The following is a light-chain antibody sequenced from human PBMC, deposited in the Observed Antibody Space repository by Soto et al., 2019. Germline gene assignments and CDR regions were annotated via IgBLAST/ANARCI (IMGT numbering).Light chain of an antibody. CDR2: EVS. J-gene: IGLJ2*01. Sequence: QSALTQLRSVSGSPGQSVTISCTGTSSDVGDYNYVSWYQQHPGKAPKFIIYEVSKRPSGVPDRFSGSKSGNTASLTISGLQAEDEADYYCCSYAGTYTVVFGGGTKVTVL. CDR3: CSYAGTYTVV. V-gene: IGLV2-11*01. CDR1: SSDVGDYNY.